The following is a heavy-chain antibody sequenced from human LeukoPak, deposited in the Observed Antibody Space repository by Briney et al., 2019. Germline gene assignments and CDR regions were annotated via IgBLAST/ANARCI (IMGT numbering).Heavy chain of an antibody. CDR2: TSGSGGST. J-gene: IGHJ6*02. CDR1: GFSFSNYA. V-gene: IGHV3-23*01. D-gene: IGHD4-23*01. CDR3: AKDYYGGTSDYYYYYYGMDV. Sequence: GGSLRLSCAACGFSFSNYAMSWVRQVPGKGLEWVSATSGSGGSTYYADSVKGRFTISRDNSKNTLYLQMNSVRAEDTAVYYCAKDYYGGTSDYYYYYYGMDVWGQGTTVTVSS.